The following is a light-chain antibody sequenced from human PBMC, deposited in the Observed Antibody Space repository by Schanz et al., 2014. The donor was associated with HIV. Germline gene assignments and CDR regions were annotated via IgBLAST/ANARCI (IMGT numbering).Light chain of an antibody. CDR1: SSDVGGYNH. CDR3: SSYTTSGSLV. CDR2: DVS. Sequence: QSALTQPPSASGSPGQSVTISCTGTSSDVGGYNHVSWYQQHPGKAPKLMIYDVSNRPSGVSNRFSGSKSGNTASLTISGLQAEDEADYYCSSYTTSGSLVFGGGTKLTVL. V-gene: IGLV2-14*03. J-gene: IGLJ3*02.